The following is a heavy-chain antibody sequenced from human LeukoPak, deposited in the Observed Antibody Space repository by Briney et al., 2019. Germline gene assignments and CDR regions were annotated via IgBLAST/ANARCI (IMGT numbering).Heavy chain of an antibody. CDR3: AKDLAYSGRSLIDY. CDR1: GFTFSSYG. D-gene: IGHD1-26*01. CDR2: IRYDGSNK. Sequence: GGSVRLSCAASGFTFSSYGMHWVRQAPGKGLEWVAFIRYDGSNKYYADSVKGRFTISRDNSKNTLYLQMNSLRAEDTAVYYCAKDLAYSGRSLIDYWAREPWSPSPQ. J-gene: IGHJ4*02. V-gene: IGHV3-30*02.